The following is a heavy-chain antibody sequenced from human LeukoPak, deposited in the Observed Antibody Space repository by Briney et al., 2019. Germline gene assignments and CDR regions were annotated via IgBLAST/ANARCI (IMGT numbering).Heavy chain of an antibody. Sequence: GGSLRLSCAASGFTFSSYAMSWVRQAPGQGLEWVSAISGSGGSTYYADSVKGRFTISRDNARNLMHLQMNSLRAEDTAVYYCARAGTIFGVVPVGFDPWGQGTLVTVSS. D-gene: IGHD3-3*01. CDR1: GFTFSSYA. CDR3: ARAGTIFGVVPVGFDP. V-gene: IGHV3-23*01. J-gene: IGHJ5*02. CDR2: ISGSGGST.